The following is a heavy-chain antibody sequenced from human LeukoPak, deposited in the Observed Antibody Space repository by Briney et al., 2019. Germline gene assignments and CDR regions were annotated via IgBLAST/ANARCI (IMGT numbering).Heavy chain of an antibody. CDR3: NAAVAACPS. V-gene: IGHV3-15*01. Sequence: GGSLRLSCAVSGFTFSSAWLSWVRQTPGEGLEWVARIKSKTDGGTTDYAALVKGRFTISRDDSKNTLYLQMNSLKTEDTAVYYSNAAVAACPSWGQGTLVTVSS. D-gene: IGHD6-19*01. CDR2: IKSKTDGGTT. J-gene: IGHJ5*02. CDR1: GFTFSSAW.